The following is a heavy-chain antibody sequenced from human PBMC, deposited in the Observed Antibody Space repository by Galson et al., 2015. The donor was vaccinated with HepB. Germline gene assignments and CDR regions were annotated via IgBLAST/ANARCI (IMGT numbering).Heavy chain of an antibody. J-gene: IGHJ4*02. V-gene: IGHV4-34*01. CDR1: GGSFSGYY. Sequence: ETLSLTCAVYGGSFSGYYWSWIRQPPGKGLEWIGEINHSGSTNYNPSLKSRVTISVDTSKNQFSLKLSSVTAADTAVYYCARDKGGSRRAFDYWGQGTLVTVSS. CDR2: INHSGST. CDR3: ARDKGGSRRAFDY. D-gene: IGHD1-26*01.